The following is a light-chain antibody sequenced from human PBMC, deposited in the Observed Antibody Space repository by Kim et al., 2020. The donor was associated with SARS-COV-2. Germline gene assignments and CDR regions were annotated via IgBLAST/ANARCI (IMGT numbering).Light chain of an antibody. CDR3: HQYTDWPYT. Sequence: EIMMTQSPATLSVSPGERVILSCRASQSIARNIAWYQQKPGQGPRLLIFGASDRATDIPARFSGSGSGTEFTFAIDSLQSEDSAVYFCHQYTDWPYTFGQGTRVEIK. CDR2: GAS. V-gene: IGKV3D-15*01. J-gene: IGKJ2*01. CDR1: QSIARN.